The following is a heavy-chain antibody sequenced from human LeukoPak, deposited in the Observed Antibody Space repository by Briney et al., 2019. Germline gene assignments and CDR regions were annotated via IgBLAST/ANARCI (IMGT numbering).Heavy chain of an antibody. CDR2: IRYDGSNK. V-gene: IGHV3-30*02. CDR3: ARRCSSSCRAFDI. D-gene: IGHD6-13*01. Sequence: GGSLRLPCAASGFTFSSYGMHWVRQAPGKGLEWVAFIRYDGSNKYYADSVKGRFTISRDNSKNTLYLQMNSLRAEDTAVYYCARRCSSSCRAFDIWGQGTMVTVSS. CDR1: GFTFSSYG. J-gene: IGHJ3*02.